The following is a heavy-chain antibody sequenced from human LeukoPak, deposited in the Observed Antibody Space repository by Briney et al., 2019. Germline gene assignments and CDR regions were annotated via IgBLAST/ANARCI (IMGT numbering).Heavy chain of an antibody. CDR2: INTKNGGT. Sequence: GASVKVSCKAYGYTFTDYFMHWVRQAPGQGLEWMAWINTKNGGTKYAQKFQGRVTMTRDTSISTAYMELSSLRSDDTAVYYCARGTGSSWFDPWGQGTLVTVSS. CDR1: GYTFTDYF. D-gene: IGHD2-8*02. V-gene: IGHV1-2*02. J-gene: IGHJ5*02. CDR3: ARGTGSSWFDP.